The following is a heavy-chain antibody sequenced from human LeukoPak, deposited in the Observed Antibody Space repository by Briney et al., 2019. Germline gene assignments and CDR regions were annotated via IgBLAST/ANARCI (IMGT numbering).Heavy chain of an antibody. Sequence: ASVKVSCKASGYTFTSYGISWVRQAPGRGLEWMGRISAYNGNTNYAQKLQGRVTMTTDTSTSTAYMELRSLRSDDTAVYYCARDSGYDILTGYYFNWFDPWGQGTLVTVSS. CDR2: ISAYNGNT. CDR1: GYTFTSYG. V-gene: IGHV1-18*01. D-gene: IGHD3-9*01. CDR3: ARDSGYDILTGYYFNWFDP. J-gene: IGHJ5*02.